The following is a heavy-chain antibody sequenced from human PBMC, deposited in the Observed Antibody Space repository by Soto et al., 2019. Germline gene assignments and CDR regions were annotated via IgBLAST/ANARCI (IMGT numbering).Heavy chain of an antibody. V-gene: IGHV4-59*01. Sequence: SETLSLTCTVSGGSISSYYWSWIRQPPGKGLEWIGYIYYSGSTNYNPSLKSRVTISVDTSKNQFSLKLSSVTAADTAVYYCARGADVDTVYYYYYGMDVWGQGTTVTVSS. CDR2: IYYSGST. D-gene: IGHD2-8*02. J-gene: IGHJ6*02. CDR1: GGSISSYY. CDR3: ARGADVDTVYYYYYGMDV.